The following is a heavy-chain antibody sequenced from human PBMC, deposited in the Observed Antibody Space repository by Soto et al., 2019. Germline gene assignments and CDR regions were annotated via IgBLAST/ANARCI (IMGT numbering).Heavy chain of an antibody. D-gene: IGHD2-2*01. CDR3: AKDIVVVPAAQLDY. Sequence: GSLRLSCAASGFTFSSYAMSWVRQAPGKGLEWVSAISGSGGSTYYADSVKGRFTISRDNSKNTLYLQMNSLRAEDTAVYYCAKDIVVVPAAQLDYWGQGTLVTVSS. J-gene: IGHJ4*02. CDR2: ISGSGGST. CDR1: GFTFSSYA. V-gene: IGHV3-23*01.